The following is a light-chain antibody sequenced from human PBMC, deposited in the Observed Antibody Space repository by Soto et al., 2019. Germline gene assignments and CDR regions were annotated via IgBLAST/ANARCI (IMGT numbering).Light chain of an antibody. CDR1: SSDVGGYAY. J-gene: IGLJ2*01. Sequence: QSALTQPPSPSGSPGQSVTISCTGTSSDVGGYAYVSWYQHNPGKAPKLLIYEITKRPSGVPDRFSGSKSGNTASLTVSGLQAEDEADYYCSSYAGSNVVFGGGTKLTVL. CDR3: SSYAGSNVV. CDR2: EIT. V-gene: IGLV2-8*01.